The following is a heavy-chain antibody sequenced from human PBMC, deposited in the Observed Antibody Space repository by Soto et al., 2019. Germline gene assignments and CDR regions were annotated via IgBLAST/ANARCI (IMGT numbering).Heavy chain of an antibody. Sequence: QVQLVESGGGVVQPGRSLRLSCAASGFTFSSYAMHWVRQAPGKGLEWVAVISYDGSNKYYADSVKGRFTISRDNSKNTLYLQMNSLRAEXXXXXXXXXDEIRFSWAYGMDVWGQGTTVTVSS. CDR1: GFTFSSYA. CDR2: ISYDGSNK. D-gene: IGHD3-3*01. V-gene: IGHV3-30-3*01. CDR3: XXDEIRFSWAYGMDV. J-gene: IGHJ6*02.